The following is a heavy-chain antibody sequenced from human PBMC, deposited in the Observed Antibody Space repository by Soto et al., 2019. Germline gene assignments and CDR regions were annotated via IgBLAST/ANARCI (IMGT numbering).Heavy chain of an antibody. V-gene: IGHV1-2*04. CDR2: INPHSGGT. Sequence: QVQLVQSGAEVKKPGASVKGSCEASGYTFTGYSMHWVRQAPGQGLEWMGWINPHSGGTNYAQKFQGWVTMTRDTSISTAYMELSRLRSDDTAVYYCARSCSGSYPDYWVQGTLVTVSS. CDR1: GYTFTGYS. J-gene: IGHJ4*02. D-gene: IGHD3-10*02. CDR3: ARSCSGSYPDY.